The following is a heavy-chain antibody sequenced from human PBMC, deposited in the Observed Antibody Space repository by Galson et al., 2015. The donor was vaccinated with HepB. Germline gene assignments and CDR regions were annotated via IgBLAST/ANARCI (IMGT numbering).Heavy chain of an antibody. CDR2: ISDTSGTYT. J-gene: IGHJ4*02. V-gene: IGHV3-11*03. Sequence: SLRLSCAASGFTFSGFYMTWVRQAPGMGLQWVSYISDTSGTYTNYADSVKGRFTISRDNARNTLFLQMNSLRAEDTAVYYCSDWYEKHTFDHWGQGTLVTVSS. D-gene: IGHD1-1*01. CDR3: SDWYEKHTFDH. CDR1: GFTFSGFY.